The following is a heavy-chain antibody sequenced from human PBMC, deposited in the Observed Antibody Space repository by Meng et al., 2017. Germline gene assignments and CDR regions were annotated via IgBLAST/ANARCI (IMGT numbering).Heavy chain of an antibody. CDR2: INPSGGST. Sequence: QVQLMQSGAEVKTPGASVTLSCKASGYTFTSYHVDWVRQAPGQGLEWMGIINPSGGSTTYAQKFQGRLTMTRDTSMSTVYMELSSLRSDDTAVYYCARLLRPYSSSSNFDYWGQGTLVTVSS. J-gene: IGHJ4*02. CDR1: GYTFTSYH. V-gene: IGHV1-46*01. D-gene: IGHD6-6*01. CDR3: ARLLRPYSSSSNFDY.